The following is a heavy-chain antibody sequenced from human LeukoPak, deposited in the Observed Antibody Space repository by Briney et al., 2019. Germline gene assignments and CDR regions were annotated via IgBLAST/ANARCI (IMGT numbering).Heavy chain of an antibody. CDR2: IYTSRST. CDR1: GGSISSDSYY. CDR3: ATEYCSSTSCSANWFDP. D-gene: IGHD2-2*01. Sequence: SETLSLTCSVSGGSISSDSYYWTWIRQPAGKGLQWIGRIYTSRSTNYNPSLKSRVTISLDTSKNQFSLKLSSVTAADTAVYYCATEYCSSTSCSANWFDPWGQGTLVTVSS. V-gene: IGHV4-61*02. J-gene: IGHJ5*02.